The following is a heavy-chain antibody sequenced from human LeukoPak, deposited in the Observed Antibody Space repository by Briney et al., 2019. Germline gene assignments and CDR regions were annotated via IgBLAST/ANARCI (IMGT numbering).Heavy chain of an antibody. CDR3: ARDGGGGTYYGGGFDY. J-gene: IGHJ4*02. CDR2: ISSSSSYI. CDR1: GFTFSSYS. V-gene: IGHV3-21*01. D-gene: IGHD4-23*01. Sequence: PGGSLRLSCAASGFTFSSYSMNWVRQAPGKGLEWVSSISSSSSYIYYADPVKGRFTISRDNAKNSLYLQMNSLRVDDTAVYYCARDGGGGTYYGGGFDYWGQGTLVTVSS.